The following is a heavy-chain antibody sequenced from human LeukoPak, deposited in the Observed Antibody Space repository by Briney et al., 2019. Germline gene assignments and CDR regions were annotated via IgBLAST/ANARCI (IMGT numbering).Heavy chain of an antibody. CDR2: ISDGSSTI. CDR3: AKVSTYSSSSAFDY. D-gene: IGHD6-6*01. CDR1: GFTFSNYN. Sequence: GGSLRLSCAASGFTFSNYNLNWVRQAPGKGLEWVSYISDGSSTIYYADSVRGRFTISRDNAKNSLYLQINSLRAEDTAVYYCAKVSTYSSSSAFDYWGQGTLVTVSS. J-gene: IGHJ4*02. V-gene: IGHV3-48*01.